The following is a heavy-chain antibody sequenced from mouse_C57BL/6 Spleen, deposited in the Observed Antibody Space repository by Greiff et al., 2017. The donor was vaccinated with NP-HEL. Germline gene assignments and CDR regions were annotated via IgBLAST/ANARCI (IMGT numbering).Heavy chain of an antibody. V-gene: IGHV1-15*01. J-gene: IGHJ4*01. Sequence: LVESGAELVRPGASVTLSCKASGYTFTDYEMHWVKQTPVHGLEWIGAIDPETGGTAYNQKFKGKAILTADKSSSTAYMELRSLTSEDSAVYYCTSNYAMDYWGQGTSVTVSS. CDR2: IDPETGGT. CDR1: GYTFTDYE. CDR3: TSNYAMDY.